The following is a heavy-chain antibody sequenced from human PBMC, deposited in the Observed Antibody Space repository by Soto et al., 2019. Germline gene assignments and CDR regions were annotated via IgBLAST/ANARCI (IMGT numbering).Heavy chain of an antibody. CDR3: ARIDYYGSGSYIPPKVWAPDGYYGMDV. Sequence: PSETLSLTCTVSGGSISSSSYYWGWIRQPPGKGLEWIGSIYYSGSTYYNPSLKSRVTISVDTSKNQFSLKLSSVTAADTAVYYCARIDYYGSGSYIPPKVWAPDGYYGMDVRGQGTTVTVS. D-gene: IGHD3-10*01. J-gene: IGHJ6*02. CDR1: GGSISSSSYY. V-gene: IGHV4-39*01. CDR2: IYYSGST.